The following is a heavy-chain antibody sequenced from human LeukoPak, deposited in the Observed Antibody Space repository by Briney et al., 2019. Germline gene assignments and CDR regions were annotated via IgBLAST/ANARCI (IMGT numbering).Heavy chain of an antibody. CDR1: GFTFDDYA. J-gene: IGHJ4*02. V-gene: IGHV3-9*01. CDR2: ISWNSGSI. CDR3: ARFPEGSSTWSIDF. Sequence: GGSLRLSCAASGFTFDDYAMHWVRQAPGKGLEWVSGISWNSGSIGYADSMKGRFTVSRDNSKNSLYLQMNTLRAEDTAVYYCARFPEGSSTWSIDFWGQGTLVTVSS. D-gene: IGHD6-13*01.